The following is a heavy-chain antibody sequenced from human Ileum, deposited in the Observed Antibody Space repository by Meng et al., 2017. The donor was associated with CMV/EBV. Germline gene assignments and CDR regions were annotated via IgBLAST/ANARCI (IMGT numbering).Heavy chain of an antibody. CDR3: ASGSVVPAPWWGY. D-gene: IGHD2-2*01. CDR1: GYSFINYG. Sequence: SCKASGYSFINYGIIWVRQAPGKGLEWVANIKQDGSEKYYVDSVKGRFTISRDNAKNSLYLQMNSLRAEDTAVYYCASGSVVPAPWWGYWGQGTLVTVSS. V-gene: IGHV3-7*01. CDR2: IKQDGSEK. J-gene: IGHJ4*02.